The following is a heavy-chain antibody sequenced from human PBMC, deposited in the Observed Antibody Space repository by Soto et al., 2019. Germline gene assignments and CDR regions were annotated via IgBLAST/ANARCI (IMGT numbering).Heavy chain of an antibody. D-gene: IGHD2-15*01. Sequence: QVQLQESGPGLVKPSETLSLTCAVSGVSLTTNNWWTLVRQAPGKGLEWVGEISQTGNTNYNPSLNSRVIASLDKSKNQFFLKLTSVTAAYTAIYYCARGGYCRGGSCSGWFDSWGQVNLVTVSA. CDR3: ARGGYCRGGSCSGWFDS. V-gene: IGHV4-4*02. CDR2: ISQTGNT. CDR1: GVSLTTNNW. J-gene: IGHJ5*01.